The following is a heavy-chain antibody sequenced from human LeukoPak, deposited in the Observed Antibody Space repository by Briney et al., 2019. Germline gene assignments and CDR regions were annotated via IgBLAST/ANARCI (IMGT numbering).Heavy chain of an antibody. D-gene: IGHD3-3*01. CDR3: ARGSGYDFWSCYPALYFDY. J-gene: IGHJ4*02. V-gene: IGHV4-34*01. CDR1: GGSFSGYY. Sequence: KSSETLSLTCAVYGGSFSGYYWSWIRQPPGKGLEWIGEINHSGSTNYNPSLKSRVTISVDTSKNQLSLKLSAVTAADTAVYYCARGSGYDFWSCYPALYFDYWGQGTLVTVSS. CDR2: INHSGST.